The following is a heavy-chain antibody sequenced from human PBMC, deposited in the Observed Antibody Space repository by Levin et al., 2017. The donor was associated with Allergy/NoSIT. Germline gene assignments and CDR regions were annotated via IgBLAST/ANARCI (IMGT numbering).Heavy chain of an antibody. J-gene: IGHJ6*02. CDR3: AKVVDTAMGYYYHGMDV. D-gene: IGHD5-18*01. V-gene: IGHV3-23*01. CDR1: GFIFHNHD. Sequence: GGSLRLSCEASGFIFHNHDMNWVRQAPGEGLEWVSGIRRSGAQAYYADAVKGRFTISRDNAKNTLDVEMKSLRADDTAVYYCAKVVDTAMGYYYHGMDVWGQGTTVTVSS. CDR2: IRRSGAQA.